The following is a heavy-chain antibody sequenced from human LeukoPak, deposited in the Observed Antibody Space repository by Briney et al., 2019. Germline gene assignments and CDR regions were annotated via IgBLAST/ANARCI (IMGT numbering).Heavy chain of an antibody. J-gene: IGHJ4*02. D-gene: IGHD6-25*01. CDR3: AKDRRLAAFDY. V-gene: IGHV3-48*01. Sequence: GGSLRLSCAASGFTFSSYSMNWVRQAPGKGLEWVSSISRSATTIYYADSVKGRFTISRDNSENTLYLQMNSLRAEDTAVYYCAKDRRLAAFDYGGQGTLVTVSS. CDR2: ISRSATTI. CDR1: GFTFSSYS.